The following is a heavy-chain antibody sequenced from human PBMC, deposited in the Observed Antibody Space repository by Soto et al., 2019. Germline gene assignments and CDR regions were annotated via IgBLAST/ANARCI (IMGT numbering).Heavy chain of an antibody. CDR2: ISYDGSNK. J-gene: IGHJ4*02. V-gene: IGHV3-30*18. Sequence: GGSLRLSCAASGFTFSSYGMHWVRQAPGKGLEWVAVISYDGSNKYYADSVKGRFTISRDNSKNTLYLQMNSLRAEDTAVYYCAKEGGYNSYYFDYWGQGTLATVSS. CDR3: AKEGGYNSYYFDY. CDR1: GFTFSSYG. D-gene: IGHD5-12*01.